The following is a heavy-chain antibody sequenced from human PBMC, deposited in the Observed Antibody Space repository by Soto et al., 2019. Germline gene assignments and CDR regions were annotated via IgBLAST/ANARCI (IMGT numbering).Heavy chain of an antibody. CDR1: GGSISSYY. D-gene: IGHD3-9*01. CDR3: ARVRQARHFDWLPSPPYYFDY. Sequence: PSETLSLTCTVSGGSISSYYWSWIRQPPGKGLEWIGYIYYSGSTNYNPSLKSRVTISVDTSKNQFSLKLSSVTAADTAVYYCARVRQARHFDWLPSPPYYFDYWGQGTLVTVS. CDR2: IYYSGST. V-gene: IGHV4-59*12. J-gene: IGHJ4*02.